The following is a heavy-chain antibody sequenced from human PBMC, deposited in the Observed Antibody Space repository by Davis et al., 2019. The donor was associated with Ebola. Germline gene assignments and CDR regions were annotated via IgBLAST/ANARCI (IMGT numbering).Heavy chain of an antibody. Sequence: ASVKVSCKASGYTFTGYYMHWVRQAPGQGLEWMGWINPNSGGTNYAQKFQGRVTMTRDTSISTAYMELSRLRSDDTAVYYCARDFRVVGARYFDYWGQGTLVTVSS. D-gene: IGHD2-15*01. J-gene: IGHJ4*02. CDR2: INPNSGGT. CDR3: ARDFRVVGARYFDY. CDR1: GYTFTGYY. V-gene: IGHV1-2*02.